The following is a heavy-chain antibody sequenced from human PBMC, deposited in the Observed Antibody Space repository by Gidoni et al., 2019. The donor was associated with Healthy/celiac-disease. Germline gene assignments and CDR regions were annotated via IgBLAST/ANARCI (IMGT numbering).Heavy chain of an antibody. V-gene: IGHV3-15*07. CDR1: GFTFSNAW. CDR2: IKSKTDGGTT. D-gene: IGHD5-18*01. CDR3: TTEFRGYSYGPGYYYYGMDV. J-gene: IGHJ6*02. Sequence: EVQLVESGGGLVKPGGSIRLSCAASGFTFSNAWMNWVSPAPGKGLEWVGRIKSKTDGGTTDYAAPVKGRFTISRDDSKNTLYLQMNSLKTEDTAVYYCTTEFRGYSYGPGYYYYGMDVWGQGTTVTVSS.